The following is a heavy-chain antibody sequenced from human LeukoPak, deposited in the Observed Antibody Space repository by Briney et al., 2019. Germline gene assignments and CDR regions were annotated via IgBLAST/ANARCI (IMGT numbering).Heavy chain of an antibody. CDR1: GFTFSSYW. V-gene: IGHV3-74*01. CDR2: VNSDGSST. Sequence: GGSLRLSCAASGFTFSSYWMHWVRQAPGKGLVWVSRVNSDGSSTSYADSVKGRFTISRDESKSIAYLQMNSLKTEDTAVYYCTRALRYFDWLSDPPLDYWGQGTLVTVSS. CDR3: TRALRYFDWLSDPPLDY. J-gene: IGHJ4*02. D-gene: IGHD3-9*01.